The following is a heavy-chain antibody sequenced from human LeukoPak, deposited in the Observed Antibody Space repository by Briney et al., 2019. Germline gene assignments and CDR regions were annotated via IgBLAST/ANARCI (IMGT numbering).Heavy chain of an antibody. Sequence: SVKVSCKASGGTFSGYAISWVRQAPGQGLEWMGGIIPMIGSANYAQKFQGRVTITTDQSTTTAYMELSSLRSEDTAVYYCARVGRSRGSLPNSYYYMDVWSKGTTVTVSS. V-gene: IGHV1-69*05. CDR1: GGTFSGYA. CDR3: ARVGRSRGSLPNSYYYMDV. D-gene: IGHD1-26*01. CDR2: IIPMIGSA. J-gene: IGHJ6*03.